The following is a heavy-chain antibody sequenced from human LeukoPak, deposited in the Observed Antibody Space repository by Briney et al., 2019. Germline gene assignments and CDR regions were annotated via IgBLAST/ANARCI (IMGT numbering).Heavy chain of an antibody. Sequence: GGSLRLSCAASGFTFSSYAMHWVRQAPGKGLEWVAVISYDGSNTYYADSVKGRFTISRDNSKSTLYLQMNSLRAEDTAVYYCASGSRYFDYWGQGTLVTVSS. CDR1: GFTFSSYA. CDR3: ASGSRYFDY. CDR2: ISYDGSNT. J-gene: IGHJ4*02. V-gene: IGHV3-30-3*01.